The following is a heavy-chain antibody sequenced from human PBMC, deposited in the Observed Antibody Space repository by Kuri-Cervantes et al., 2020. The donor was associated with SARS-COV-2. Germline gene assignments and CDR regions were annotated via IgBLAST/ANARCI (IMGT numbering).Heavy chain of an antibody. CDR2: IKQDGSEK. Sequence: GGSLRLSCAASGFTFSSYWMSWVRQAPGKGLEWVANIKQDGSEKYYVDSVKGRFTISRDNAKNSLYLQMSSLRAEDTAVYYCARSQDIVVVPAAPFDYWGQGALVTVSS. CDR3: ARSQDIVVVPAAPFDY. V-gene: IGHV3-7*01. D-gene: IGHD2-2*01. J-gene: IGHJ4*02. CDR1: GFTFSSYW.